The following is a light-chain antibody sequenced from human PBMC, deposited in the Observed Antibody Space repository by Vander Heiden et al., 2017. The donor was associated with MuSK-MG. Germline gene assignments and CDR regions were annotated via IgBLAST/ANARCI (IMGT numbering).Light chain of an antibody. CDR3: QQYNSWPPIT. Sequence: EIVMMQSPATLSVSPGERATLSCRASQSVNSNLAWYQQKPGQAPRLLIYGASTRATGIPARFSGSGYGTEFTLTISSRQSEDFAVYYCQQYNSWPPITFGGGTKVEIK. CDR1: QSVNSN. CDR2: GAS. J-gene: IGKJ4*01. V-gene: IGKV3D-15*01.